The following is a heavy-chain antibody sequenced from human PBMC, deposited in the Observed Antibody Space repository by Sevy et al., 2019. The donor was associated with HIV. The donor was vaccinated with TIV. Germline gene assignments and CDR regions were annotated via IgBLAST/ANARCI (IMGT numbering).Heavy chain of an antibody. CDR1: GFTCSNYG. CDR3: ARGGDFNDRSAKRDFDY. V-gene: IGHV3-33*01. D-gene: IGHD3-22*01. CDR2: IWNDGSNK. Sequence: GGSLRLSCAASGFTCSNYGMHWVRQAPGKGLEWVAVIWNDGSNKYYADSVKGRFTISRDNSKNTLYLQMNSLRVEDTAVYFCARGGDFNDRSAKRDFDYWGQGTLVTVSS. J-gene: IGHJ4*02.